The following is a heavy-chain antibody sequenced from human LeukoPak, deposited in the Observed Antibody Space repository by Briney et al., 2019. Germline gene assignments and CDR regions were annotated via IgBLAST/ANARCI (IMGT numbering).Heavy chain of an antibody. Sequence: GGSLRLSCAASGNYWMHWVRQAPGKGLVWVSHINSDGSWTSYADSVKGRFTISKDNAKNTVYLQMNSLRAEDTAVYYCISFYETYWGRGTLVTVSS. V-gene: IGHV3-74*01. D-gene: IGHD2/OR15-2a*01. J-gene: IGHJ4*02. CDR3: ISFYETY. CDR1: GNYW. CDR2: INSDGSWT.